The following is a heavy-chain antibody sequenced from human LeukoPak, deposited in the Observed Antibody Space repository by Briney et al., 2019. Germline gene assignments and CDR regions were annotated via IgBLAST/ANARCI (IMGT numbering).Heavy chain of an antibody. J-gene: IGHJ2*01. CDR1: GGSIGRYY. V-gene: IGHV4-59*01. D-gene: IGHD2-2*03. Sequence: ASETLSLTCTVSGGSIGRYYWSWIRQPPGKGLEWIGYIYYSGSTSYNPSLNSRVTISVDTSKSQFTLKLSSVTAADTAVYYCARDFGYCSSTSCYQSYWYFDLWGRGTLVTVSS. CDR2: IYYSGST. CDR3: ARDFGYCSSTSCYQSYWYFDL.